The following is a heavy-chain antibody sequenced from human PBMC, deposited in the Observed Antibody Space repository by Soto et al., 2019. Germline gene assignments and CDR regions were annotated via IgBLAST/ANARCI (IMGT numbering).Heavy chain of an antibody. CDR1: LYCLSSHF. CDR2: INPGPNSA. J-gene: IGHJ4*02. Sequence: GASVKVSCQDSLYCLSSHFIHWVGQAPGEGLEWMEIINPGPNSASYSKEFQGRLTLTSDMSSRTVYMQLSNLRSDDTAVYYCAGASSKVSSVGADYWGQGTLVTVSS. CDR3: AGASSKVSSVGADY. D-gene: IGHD1-26*01. V-gene: IGHV1-46*01.